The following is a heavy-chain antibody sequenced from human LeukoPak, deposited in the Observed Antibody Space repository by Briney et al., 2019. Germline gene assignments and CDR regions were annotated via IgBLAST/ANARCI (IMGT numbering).Heavy chain of an antibody. Sequence: GGSLRLSCAASGFSISNDWMSWVRQAPGKGLEWVSSISSSSSYIYYADSVKGRFTISRDNAKNSLYLQMNSLRAEDTAVYYCARARGIAAAGTKWFDPWGQGTLVTVSS. V-gene: IGHV3-21*01. CDR2: ISSSSSYI. CDR3: ARARGIAAAGTKWFDP. CDR1: GFSISNDW. J-gene: IGHJ5*02. D-gene: IGHD6-13*01.